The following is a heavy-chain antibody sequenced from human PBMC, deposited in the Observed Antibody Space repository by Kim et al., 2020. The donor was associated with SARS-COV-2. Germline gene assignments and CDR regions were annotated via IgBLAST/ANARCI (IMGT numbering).Heavy chain of an antibody. D-gene: IGHD2-21*01. CDR1: GVSITSYY. J-gene: IGHJ1*01. Sequence: SEILSLTCTVSGVSITSYYWTWIRQPPGRGLEWIGYIYYSGSTYYSPSLKSRVTISIDTSENQFSLRLSSVTAADTAVYYCVGYCNYGRCADQWGQGTLVTVSS. CDR2: IYYSGST. CDR3: VGYCNYGRCADQ. V-gene: IGHV4-59*01.